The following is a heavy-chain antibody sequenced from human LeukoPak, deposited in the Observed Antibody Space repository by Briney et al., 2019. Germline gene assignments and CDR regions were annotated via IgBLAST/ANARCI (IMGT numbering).Heavy chain of an antibody. V-gene: IGHV3-20*04. CDR2: INWSGGST. Sequence: GGSLRLSCAASGFTFDDYGMSWVRQAPGKGLEWVSGINWSGGSTGYADSVKGRFTISRDNAKNSLYLQMNSLRAEDTAVYYCARDEQQLAPPGDYWGQGTLVTVSS. J-gene: IGHJ4*02. CDR3: ARDEQQLAPPGDY. CDR1: GFTFDDYG. D-gene: IGHD6-13*01.